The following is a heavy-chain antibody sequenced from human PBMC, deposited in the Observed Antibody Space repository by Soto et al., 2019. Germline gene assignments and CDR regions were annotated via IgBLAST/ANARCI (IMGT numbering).Heavy chain of an antibody. CDR3: VKEGYMRSDWYGQFDC. Sequence: VQLVESGGTLVQPGGSLSLSCSASGFTFNTFARNWVRRIQGKGRELVSEIISNGGNTYYADSVKGRLAISRDNSKNTLYLQMYSLRPEDTALYYCVKEGYMRSDWYGQFDCWGQGTLVTVSS. CDR1: GFTFNTFA. J-gene: IGHJ4*02. D-gene: IGHD6-19*01. V-gene: IGHV3-64D*06. CDR2: IISNGGNT.